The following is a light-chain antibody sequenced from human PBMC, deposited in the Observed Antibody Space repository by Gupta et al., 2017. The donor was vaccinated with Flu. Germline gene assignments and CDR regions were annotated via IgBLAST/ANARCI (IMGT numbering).Light chain of an antibody. Sequence: DIQMMQSPSSLSASVGDRVTITCRASHSVFTSLHWYQQTPGKAPKLLIYSASTLQRGVPPRFSGSGSATDFTLTISGLQAEDFATYYCQQTYDAPATFGQGTRVEV. CDR2: SAS. J-gene: IGKJ1*01. V-gene: IGKV1-39*01. CDR3: QQTYDAPAT. CDR1: HSVFTS.